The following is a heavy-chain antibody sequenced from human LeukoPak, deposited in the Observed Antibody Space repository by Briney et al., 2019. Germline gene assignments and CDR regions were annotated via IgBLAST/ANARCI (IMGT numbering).Heavy chain of an antibody. V-gene: IGHV1-69*06. CDR3: ARTTIDDYYDSSGYDY. CDR1: GGTFSSYA. J-gene: IGHJ4*02. Sequence: GSSVKVSCKASGGTFSSYAISWVRQAPGQGLEWMGGIIPIFGTANYAQKFQGRVTITADKSTSTAYMELSSLRSEDTAVYYCARTTIDDYYDSSGYDYWGQGTLVTVSS. CDR2: IIPIFGTA. D-gene: IGHD3-22*01.